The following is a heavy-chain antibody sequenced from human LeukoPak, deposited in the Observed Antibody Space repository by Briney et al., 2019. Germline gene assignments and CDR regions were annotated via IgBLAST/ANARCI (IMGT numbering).Heavy chain of an antibody. CDR2: INHSGST. D-gene: IGHD3-16*02. Sequence: GSLRLSCTASGFTFSNYAMSWVRQAPGKGLEWIGEINHSGSTNYNPSLKSRVTISVDTSKNQFSLKLSSVTAADTAVYYCARGNSHYDYVWGSYRKSYYFDYWGQGTLVTVSS. CDR3: ARGNSHYDYVWGSYRKSYYFDY. J-gene: IGHJ4*02. CDR1: GFTFSNYA. V-gene: IGHV4-34*01.